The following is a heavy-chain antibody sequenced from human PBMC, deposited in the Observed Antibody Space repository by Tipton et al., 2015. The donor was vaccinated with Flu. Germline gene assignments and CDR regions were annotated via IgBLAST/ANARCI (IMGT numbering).Heavy chain of an antibody. V-gene: IGHV3-53*01. Sequence: SLRLSCAASGFSVTNNYVTWVRRAPGKGLEWVSVIYTAGRTKFADSLRDRFTVSRDISKNMVYLQMNNLRVDDTAMYYCARDMGRGYGEWDSWGQGTLVTVSS. D-gene: IGHD3-10*01. CDR1: GFSVTNNY. J-gene: IGHJ4*02. CDR2: IYTAGRT. CDR3: ARDMGRGYGEWDS.